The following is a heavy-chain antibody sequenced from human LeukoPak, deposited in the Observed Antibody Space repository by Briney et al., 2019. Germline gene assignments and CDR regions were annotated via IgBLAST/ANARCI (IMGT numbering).Heavy chain of an antibody. CDR1: GFTFSSYS. D-gene: IGHD2-21*02. CDR3: ARDRVVVTAIAYFDY. J-gene: IGHJ4*02. V-gene: IGHV3-21*01. CDR2: ISSSSSYI. Sequence: PGGSLRLSSAASGFTFSSYSMNWVRQAPGKGLEWVSSISSSSSYIYYADSVKGRFTISRDNAKNSLYLQMNSLRAEDTAVYYCARDRVVVTAIAYFDYWGQGTLVTVSS.